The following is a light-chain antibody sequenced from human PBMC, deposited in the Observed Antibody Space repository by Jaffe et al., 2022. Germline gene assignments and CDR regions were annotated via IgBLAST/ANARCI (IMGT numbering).Light chain of an antibody. CDR1: SSDIGLYDR. J-gene: IGLJ1*01. CDR2: EVS. CDR3: FSFTSTSSHYV. V-gene: IGLV2-14*01. Sequence: QSALTQPASVSGSPGQSMTVSCTGTSSDIGLYDRVSWYQQHPGKGPKLMIYEVSKRPSGVSSRFSGSKSGNTASLTISGLQAEDEADYYCFSFTSTSSHYVFGTGTKVTV.